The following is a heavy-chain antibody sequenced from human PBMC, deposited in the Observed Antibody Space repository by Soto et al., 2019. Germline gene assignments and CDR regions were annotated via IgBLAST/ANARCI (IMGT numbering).Heavy chain of an antibody. Sequence: QVQMVESGGGVVQPGRSLRLSCAASGFTFSNYGMHWVRQAPDRGLEWVAFISYDGSTTHFAGSVRGRFTVSRDNSKNTLYLQMSSVRPEDMAVYYCANGRINPTLFREFEYWGQGALVTVSS. J-gene: IGHJ4*02. CDR1: GFTFSNYG. V-gene: IGHV3-30*18. D-gene: IGHD3-9*01. CDR2: ISYDGSTT. CDR3: ANGRINPTLFREFEY.